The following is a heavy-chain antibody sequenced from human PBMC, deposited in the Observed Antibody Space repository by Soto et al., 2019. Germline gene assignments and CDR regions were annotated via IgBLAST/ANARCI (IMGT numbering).Heavy chain of an antibody. D-gene: IGHD6-13*01. Sequence: GWSMPLSCAASGFTFNSYAMSWVRQAPGKGLEWVSAISGSGGSTYYADSVKGRFTISRDNSKNTLYLQMNSLRAEDTAVYYCASKGIADGRDVWVQGTTVTVSS. CDR3: ASKGIADGRDV. V-gene: IGHV3-23*01. J-gene: IGHJ6*02. CDR2: ISGSGGST. CDR1: GFTFNSYA.